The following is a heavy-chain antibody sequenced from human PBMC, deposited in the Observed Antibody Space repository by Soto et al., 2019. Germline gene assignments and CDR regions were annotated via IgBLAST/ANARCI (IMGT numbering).Heavy chain of an antibody. V-gene: IGHV4-31*03. CDR1: GGSISSGGYY. CDR2: IYYSGIT. CDR3: ARGYSSSWPTRIVWGPYNWFDP. J-gene: IGHJ5*02. D-gene: IGHD6-13*01. Sequence: RSETLSLTCTVSGGSISSGGYYWSWIRQHPGKGLEWIGYIYYSGITYYNPSLKSRVTISVDTSKNQFSLKLSSVTAADTAVYYCARGYSSSWPTRIVWGPYNWFDPWGQGTLVTVSS.